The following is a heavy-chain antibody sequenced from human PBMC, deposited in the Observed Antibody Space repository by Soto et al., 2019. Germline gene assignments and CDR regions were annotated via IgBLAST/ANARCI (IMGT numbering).Heavy chain of an antibody. D-gene: IGHD3-3*01. V-gene: IGHV1-8*01. CDR1: GYTFTSYD. J-gene: IGHJ3*02. CDR2: MNPNSGNT. Sequence: ASVKVSCTASGYTFTSYDINWVRQATGQGLEWMGWMNPNSGNTGYAQKFQGRVTMTRNTSISTAYMELSSLRSEDTAVYYCARDPAENYDFWSGYVDAFDIWGQGTMVTVSS. CDR3: ARDPAENYDFWSGYVDAFDI.